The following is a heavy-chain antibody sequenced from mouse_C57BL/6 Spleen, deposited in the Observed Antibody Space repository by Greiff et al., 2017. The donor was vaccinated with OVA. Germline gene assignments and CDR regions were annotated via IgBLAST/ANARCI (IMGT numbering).Heavy chain of an antibody. J-gene: IGHJ2*01. CDR3: ARFRYYGSNDY. CDR1: GYTFTDYY. V-gene: IGHV1-26*01. CDR2: INPNNGGT. Sequence: EVMLQQSGPELVKPGASVKISCKASGYTFTDYYMNWVKQSHGKSLEWIGDINPNNGGTSYNQKFKGKATLTVDKSSSTAYMELRSLTSEDSAVYYCARFRYYGSNDYWGQGTTLTVSS. D-gene: IGHD1-1*01.